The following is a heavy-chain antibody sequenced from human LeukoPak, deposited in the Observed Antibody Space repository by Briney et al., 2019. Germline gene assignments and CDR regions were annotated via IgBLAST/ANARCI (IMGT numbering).Heavy chain of an antibody. Sequence: SSETLSLTCTVSGGSISSGGYYWSWLRQHPGKGLEGIGYIYYSGSTYSNPSLKRGVTTSVDTSKNQCTLKLSSVTPADTAVYYCARVAVDTAMIPAIDDGGQATLVTVSS. D-gene: IGHD5-18*01. CDR3: ARVAVDTAMIPAIDD. V-gene: IGHV4-31*03. CDR2: IYYSGST. J-gene: IGHJ4*02. CDR1: GGSISSGGYY.